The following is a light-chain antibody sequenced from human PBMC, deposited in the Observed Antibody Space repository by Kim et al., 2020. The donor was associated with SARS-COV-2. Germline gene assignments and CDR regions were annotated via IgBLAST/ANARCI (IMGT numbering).Light chain of an antibody. Sequence: ASVGDRVTTSCRGRQDIRNDLGWYQQNPGRAPKRLIYGASSLQSGVPSRFSGSGSGTEFTLTISSLQPEDFATYFCLQHNTYPITFGQGTRLEIK. CDR1: QDIRND. CDR2: GAS. J-gene: IGKJ5*01. CDR3: LQHNTYPIT. V-gene: IGKV1-17*01.